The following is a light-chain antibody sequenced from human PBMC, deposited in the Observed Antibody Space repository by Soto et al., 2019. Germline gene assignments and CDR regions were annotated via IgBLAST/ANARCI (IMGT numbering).Light chain of an antibody. Sequence: IHMTPSPSSLSASIGDRVTITCRASEAISPYLNWYQQKPGQAPKLLIYGASKLQIGVPSRVSGSGSAADFTVTITSLQSEDFATYDCQQSSRTPLTFGGGNKVEI. J-gene: IGKJ4*01. V-gene: IGKV1-39*01. CDR3: QQSSRTPLT. CDR2: GAS. CDR1: EAISPY.